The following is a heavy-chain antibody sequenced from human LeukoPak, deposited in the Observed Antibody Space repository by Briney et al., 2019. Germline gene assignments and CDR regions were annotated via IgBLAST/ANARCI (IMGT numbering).Heavy chain of an antibody. CDR1: GYTFTSYG. V-gene: IGHV1-18*01. CDR3: AILYSDTAMETVDY. D-gene: IGHD5-18*01. J-gene: IGHJ4*02. Sequence: ASVKVSCKASGYTFTSYGISWVRRAPGQGLEWMGWISAYNGNTNYAQKLQGRVTMTTDTSTSTAYMELRSLRSDDTAVYYCAILYSDTAMETVDYWGQGTLVTVSS. CDR2: ISAYNGNT.